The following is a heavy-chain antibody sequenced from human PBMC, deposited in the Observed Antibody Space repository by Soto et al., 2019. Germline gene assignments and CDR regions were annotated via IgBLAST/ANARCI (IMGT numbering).Heavy chain of an antibody. CDR1: GYTFTSYG. Sequence: QVQLVQSGAEVKKPGASVKVSCKASGYTFTSYGISWVRQAPGQGLEWMGWISAYNGNTNYAQKLQGRVTMTTDTSTSTAYMELRSLRSDDTAVYYCAREERNYYDSSGYLYFDSWGQGTLVTVSS. D-gene: IGHD3-22*01. V-gene: IGHV1-18*01. J-gene: IGHJ4*02. CDR3: AREERNYYDSSGYLYFDS. CDR2: ISAYNGNT.